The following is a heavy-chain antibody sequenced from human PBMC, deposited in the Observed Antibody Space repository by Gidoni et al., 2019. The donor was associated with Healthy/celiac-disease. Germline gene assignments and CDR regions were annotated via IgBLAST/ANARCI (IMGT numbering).Heavy chain of an antibody. V-gene: IGHV3-15*07. J-gene: IGHJ3*02. CDR2: IKSKADGGTT. D-gene: IGHD3-10*01. CDR1: GFTFSNAW. Sequence: EVQLVESGGGLVKPGGSLRLSCAASGFTFSNAWMNWVRQAPGKGLEWVGRIKSKADGGTTDYAAPVKGRFTISRDESKNTLYLQMNSLKTEDTAVYYCTTSLLWFGELSPTDAFDIWGQGTMVTVSS. CDR3: TTSLLWFGELSPTDAFDI.